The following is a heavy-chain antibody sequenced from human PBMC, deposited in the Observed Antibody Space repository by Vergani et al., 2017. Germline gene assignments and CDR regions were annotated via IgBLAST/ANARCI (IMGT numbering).Heavy chain of an antibody. D-gene: IGHD6-6*01. CDR2: ISWNSNRI. Sequence: EVQLEESGGGLVLPGRSPRLSCVASGFTSAGYAMHWVRQAPGKGLEWVSGISWNSNRIGYADSVKGRFTISRDNAKNSLYLQMNSLRAEDTALYYCAKDLGTSSGGGWFDPWGQGTLVTVSS. CDR3: AKDLGTSSGGGWFDP. CDR1: GFTSAGYA. J-gene: IGHJ5*02. V-gene: IGHV3-9*02.